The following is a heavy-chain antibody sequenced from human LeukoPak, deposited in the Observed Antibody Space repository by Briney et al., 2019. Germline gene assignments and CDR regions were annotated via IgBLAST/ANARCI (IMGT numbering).Heavy chain of an antibody. J-gene: IGHJ4*02. CDR3: AKRPRYGYSYGEFDY. Sequence: GGSLRLSCAASGFTFSTYAMHWVRQAPGKGLEYVSAISSSGGSTFYANSVKGRFTISRDNSKNTLYLQMNSLRAEDTAVYYCAKRPRYGYSYGEFDYWGQGTLVTVSS. V-gene: IGHV3-64*01. D-gene: IGHD5-18*01. CDR2: ISSSGGST. CDR1: GFTFSTYA.